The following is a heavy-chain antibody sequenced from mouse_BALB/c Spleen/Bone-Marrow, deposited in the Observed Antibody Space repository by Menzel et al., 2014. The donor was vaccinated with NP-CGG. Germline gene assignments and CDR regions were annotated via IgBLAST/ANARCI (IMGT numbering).Heavy chain of an antibody. Sequence: EVQRVESGGGLVQPGGSLKLSCVASGFTFSSYGMSWVRQTPDKRLELVATINNNGGSTYYPDSVKGRFTISRDNAKNTLYLQMSSLKSEDTAVYYCARVYGWYFDVWGAGTTVTVSS. J-gene: IGHJ1*01. CDR2: INNNGGST. CDR3: ARVYGWYFDV. CDR1: GFTFSSYG. V-gene: IGHV5-6-3*01. D-gene: IGHD1-1*01.